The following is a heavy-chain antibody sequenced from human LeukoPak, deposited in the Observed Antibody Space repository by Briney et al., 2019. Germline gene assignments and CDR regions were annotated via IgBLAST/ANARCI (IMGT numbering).Heavy chain of an antibody. D-gene: IGHD2-2*01. CDR2: ISRSSSYI. J-gene: IGHJ6*03. CDR3: ARNGRCSSTSCNYYYYMDV. Sequence: GGSLRLSCAASGFTFSSYSMNWVRQAPGKGLEWVSSISRSSSYIYYADSVKGRFTISRDNAKNSLYLQMNSLRAEDTAVYYCARNGRCSSTSCNYYYYMDVWGKGTTVTVSS. CDR1: GFTFSSYS. V-gene: IGHV3-21*01.